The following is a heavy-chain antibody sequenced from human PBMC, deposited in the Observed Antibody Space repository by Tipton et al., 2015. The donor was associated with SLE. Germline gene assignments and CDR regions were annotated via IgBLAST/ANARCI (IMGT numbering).Heavy chain of an antibody. J-gene: IGHJ4*02. CDR2: FSAYNGNT. D-gene: IGHD7-27*01. CDR3: ARGTGDIRY. V-gene: IGHV1-18*04. CDR1: GYTFIDYF. Sequence: QSGPEVKKPGASVKVSCKASGYTFIDYFVHWVRQAPGQGLEWMGWFSAYNGNTNYAQKLQGRVTMTTDTSTRTAYMELRSLKSDDTAVYYCARGTGDIRYWGQGTLVTVSS.